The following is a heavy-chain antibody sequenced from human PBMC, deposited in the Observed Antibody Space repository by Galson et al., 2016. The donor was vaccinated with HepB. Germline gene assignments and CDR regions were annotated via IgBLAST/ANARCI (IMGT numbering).Heavy chain of an antibody. CDR2: ISSRAGTK. CDR1: GFSFHIVA. CDR3: ANPLGFCSGTTCSQL. J-gene: IGHJ4*02. V-gene: IGHV3-23*01. D-gene: IGHD2-2*01. Sequence: SLRLSCAASGFSFHIVAMHWVRQAPGKGLEWVSLISSRAGTKYYADSVKGRFTISRDNSKNTVFLEMNNLRAEDTAIYYCANPLGFCSGTTCSQLWGQGTLVTVSS.